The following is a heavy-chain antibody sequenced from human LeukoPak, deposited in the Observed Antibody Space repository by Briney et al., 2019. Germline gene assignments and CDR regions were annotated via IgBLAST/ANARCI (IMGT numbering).Heavy chain of an antibody. V-gene: IGHV3-23*01. CDR2: ISGSGGST. CDR1: GFTFSSYA. J-gene: IGHJ4*02. CDR3: AKAPQYYDFWSGYYFDY. Sequence: GGSLRLSCAASGFTFSSYAMSWVRQAPGKGLEWVSAISGSGGSTYYADSVKGLFTISRDNSKNTLYLQMNSLRAEDTAVYYCAKAPQYYDFWSGYYFDYWGQGTLVTVSS. D-gene: IGHD3-3*01.